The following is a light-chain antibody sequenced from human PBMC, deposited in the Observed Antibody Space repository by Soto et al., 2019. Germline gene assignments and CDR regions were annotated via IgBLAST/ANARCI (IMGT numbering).Light chain of an antibody. CDR3: QQYNSYWT. CDR1: QSISSW. J-gene: IGKJ1*01. CDR2: DAS. V-gene: IGKV1-5*01. Sequence: DIQMTQSPSTLSASLGDRVTITCRASQSISSWLAWYQQKPGKAPKLLIYDASSLESGVPSRFSGSGSGTEFTLNISSLQPDDFATYYCQQYNSYWTFGQGTKVDIK.